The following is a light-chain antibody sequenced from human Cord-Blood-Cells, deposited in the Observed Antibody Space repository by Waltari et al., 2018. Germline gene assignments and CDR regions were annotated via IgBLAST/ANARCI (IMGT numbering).Light chain of an antibody. CDR1: SGSIASHS. J-gene: IGLJ3*02. V-gene: IGLV6-57*01. CDR2: EDN. Sequence: NFMLTQPHSVSESPGKTVTISCTRSSGSIASHSVQWYQQRPGSSPTTVIYEDNPRPSGVPVRFSGSIDSSSNSASLTISGLKTEDEADYYCQSYDSSNSWVFGGGTKLTVL. CDR3: QSYDSSNSWV.